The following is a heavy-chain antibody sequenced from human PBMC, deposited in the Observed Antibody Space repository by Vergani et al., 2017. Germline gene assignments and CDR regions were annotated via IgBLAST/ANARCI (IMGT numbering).Heavy chain of an antibody. CDR1: GGSISSGCYY. Sequence: QVQLQESGPGLVKPSQTLSLTCTVSGGSISSGCYYWSWLRPHPGKGLEWIGYNYYSGSTYYNPSLKSRVTISVDTSKNQFSLKLSSVTAADTAVYYCARRAYCSGGSCQSPTPFDPWGQGTLVTVSS. J-gene: IGHJ5*02. CDR2: NYYSGST. CDR3: ARRAYCSGGSCQSPTPFDP. D-gene: IGHD2-15*01. V-gene: IGHV4-31*03.